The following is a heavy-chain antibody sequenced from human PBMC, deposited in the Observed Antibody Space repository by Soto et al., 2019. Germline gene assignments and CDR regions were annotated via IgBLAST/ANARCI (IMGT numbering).Heavy chain of an antibody. CDR1: GFTFSSYA. V-gene: IGHV3-30-3*01. CDR2: ISYDGSNK. D-gene: IGHD3-3*01. J-gene: IGHJ6*02. Sequence: QVQLVESGGGVVRPGRSLRLSCAASGFTFSSYAMHWVRQAPGKGLEWVAVISYDGSNKYYADSVKGRFTISRDNSKNTLYLQMNSLRAEDTAVYYCAREITIFGVVNRGMDVWGQGTTVTVSS. CDR3: AREITIFGVVNRGMDV.